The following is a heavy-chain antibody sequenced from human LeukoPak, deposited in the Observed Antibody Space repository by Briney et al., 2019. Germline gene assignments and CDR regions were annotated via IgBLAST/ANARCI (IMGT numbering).Heavy chain of an antibody. J-gene: IGHJ4*02. V-gene: IGHV1-46*03. Sequence: ASVKVSCKASGYTFTSYYMHWVRQAPGQGLEWMGIINPSGGSTSYAQKFQGRVTMTRDTSTSTVYMELSSLRSEDTAVYYGARETAAGTTTISQAFDYWGQGTLVTVSS. CDR2: INPSGGST. D-gene: IGHD6-13*01. CDR1: GYTFTSYY. CDR3: ARETAAGTTTISQAFDY.